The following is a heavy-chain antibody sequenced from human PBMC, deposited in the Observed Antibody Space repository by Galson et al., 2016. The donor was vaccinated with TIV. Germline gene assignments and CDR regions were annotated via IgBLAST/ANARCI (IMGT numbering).Heavy chain of an antibody. CDR1: GFTFSSYD. V-gene: IGHV3-33*01. CDR2: IWYDGNDK. D-gene: IGHD1-26*01. CDR3: VKGAGRYSRSWYFDY. Sequence: SLRLSCAASGFTFSSYDMHWVRQAPGKGLQWVAVIWYDGNDKYYADSVKGRFTISRDNSKNTLYLQMNSLRVEDTAVYYCVKGAGRYSRSWYFDYWGQGTLVTVSS. J-gene: IGHJ4*02.